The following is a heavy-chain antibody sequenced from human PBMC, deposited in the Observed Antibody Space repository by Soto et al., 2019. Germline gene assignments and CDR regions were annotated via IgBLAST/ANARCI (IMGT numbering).Heavy chain of an antibody. D-gene: IGHD3-16*01. J-gene: IGHJ4*02. CDR1: GGSLTSYP. CDR3: ARGWGLVS. Sequence: QMEQSGAEVGKPGSSVKVSCKPSGGSLTSYPMAWVRQAPGQGFEWMGGIIPIHGTTEYAQKFQGRVTITADESTNRATLELTGLTSEDTAVYYCARGWGLVSWGQGTRVTVPS. CDR2: IIPIHGTT. V-gene: IGHV1-69*01.